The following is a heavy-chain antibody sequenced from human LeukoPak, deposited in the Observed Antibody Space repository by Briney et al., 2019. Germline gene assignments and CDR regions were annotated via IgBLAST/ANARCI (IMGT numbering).Heavy chain of an antibody. CDR3: AREPPDILTGYSPSFDY. D-gene: IGHD3-9*01. Sequence: GALRLSCAASGFTFSSYGMHWVRQAPGKGLEWVAVISYDGSNKYYADSVKGRFTISRDNSKNTLYLQMNSLRAEGTAVYYCAREPPDILTGYSPSFDYWGQGTLVTVSS. CDR2: ISYDGSNK. CDR1: GFTFSSYG. J-gene: IGHJ4*02. V-gene: IGHV3-30*19.